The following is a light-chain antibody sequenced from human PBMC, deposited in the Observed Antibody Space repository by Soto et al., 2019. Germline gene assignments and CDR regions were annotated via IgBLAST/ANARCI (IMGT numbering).Light chain of an antibody. Sequence: QSSLTQPRSVSGSPGQSVTISCTGTSNDVGGYNFVSWYQQHPGKVHKLFIYDVSRRPSGVPDRFSGSKSGNTASLTISVLQAEDEADYYCCSYAGSYTVVFGGGTKLTVL. CDR2: DVS. CDR3: CSYAGSYTVV. V-gene: IGLV2-11*01. CDR1: SNDVGGYNF. J-gene: IGLJ2*01.